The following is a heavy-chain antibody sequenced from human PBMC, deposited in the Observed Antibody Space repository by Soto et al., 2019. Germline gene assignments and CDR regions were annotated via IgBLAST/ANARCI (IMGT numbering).Heavy chain of an antibody. J-gene: IGHJ6*02. CDR3: AREVPQIYGDYDYYYYGMDV. D-gene: IGHD4-17*01. V-gene: IGHV1-18*04. Sequence: SVKASCKASGYTFTSYGISWVRQAPGQGLEWMGWISAYNGNTNYAQKLQGRVTMTTDTSTSTAYMELRSLRSDDTAVYYCAREVPQIYGDYDYYYYGMDVSGQGSTVTVAS. CDR1: GYTFTSYG. CDR2: ISAYNGNT.